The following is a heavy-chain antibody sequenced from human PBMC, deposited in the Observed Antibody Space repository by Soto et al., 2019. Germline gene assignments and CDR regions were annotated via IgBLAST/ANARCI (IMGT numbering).Heavy chain of an antibody. CDR2: ISSSSSYI. CDR1: GFTFSSYS. J-gene: IGHJ3*02. V-gene: IGHV3-21*01. CDR3: ARDSGDIVVVPAALHDAFDI. D-gene: IGHD2-2*02. Sequence: EVQLVESGGGLVKPGGSLRLSCAASGFTFSSYSMNWVRQAPGKRLEWVSSISSSSSYIYYADSVKGRFTISRDNAKNSLYLQMNSLRAEDTAVYYCARDSGDIVVVPAALHDAFDIWGQGTIVTVSS.